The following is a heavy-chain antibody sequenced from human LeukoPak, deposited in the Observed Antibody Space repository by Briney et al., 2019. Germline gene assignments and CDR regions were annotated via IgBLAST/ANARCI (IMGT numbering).Heavy chain of an antibody. J-gene: IGHJ4*02. CDR1: GGTFSSYA. CDR2: IIPIFGTA. CDR3: ARGSSVYDSSGYYFKL. D-gene: IGHD3-22*01. Sequence: SVKVSCKASGGTFSSYAISWVRQAPGQGLEWMGGIIPIFGTANYAQKFQGRVTITADESTSTAYMELSSLRSEDTTVYYCARGSSVYDSSGYYFKLWGQGTLVTVSS. V-gene: IGHV1-69*13.